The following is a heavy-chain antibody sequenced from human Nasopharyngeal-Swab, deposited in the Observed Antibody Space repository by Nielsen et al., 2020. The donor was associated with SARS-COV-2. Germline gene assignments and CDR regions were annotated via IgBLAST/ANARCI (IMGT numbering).Heavy chain of an antibody. Sequence: GESLKISCAASGFTFSDYYMSWIRQAPGKGLEWVSYISSSGSTIYYADSVKGRFTISRDNAKNSLYLQMNSLRAEDTAVYYCAREERTPMIVVVIADAFISGAKGQWSPSLQ. D-gene: IGHD3-22*01. CDR1: GFTFSDYY. V-gene: IGHV3-11*04. CDR2: ISSSGSTI. J-gene: IGHJ3*02. CDR3: AREERTPMIVVVIADAFIS.